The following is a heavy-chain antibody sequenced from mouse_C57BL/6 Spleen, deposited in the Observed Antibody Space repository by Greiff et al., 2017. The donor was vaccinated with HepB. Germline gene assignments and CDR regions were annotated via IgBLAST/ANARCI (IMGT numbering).Heavy chain of an antibody. CDR3: ASNVDY. CDR1: GYAFSSSW. V-gene: IGHV1-82*01. J-gene: IGHJ2*01. CDR2: IYPGDGDT. Sequence: VNVVESGPELVKPGASVKISCKASGYAFSSSWMNWVKQRPGKGLEWIGRIYPGDGDTNYNGKFKGKATLTADKSSSTAYMQLSSLTSEDSAVYFCASNVDYWGQGTTLTVSS.